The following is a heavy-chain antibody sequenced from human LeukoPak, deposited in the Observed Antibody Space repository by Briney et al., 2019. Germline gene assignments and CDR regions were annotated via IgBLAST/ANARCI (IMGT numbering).Heavy chain of an antibody. CDR2: IYTSGST. Sequence: PSQTLSLTCTVSGGSISSGSYYWSWIRQPAGKGLEWIGRIYTSGSTNYNPSLKSRVTISVDTSKNQFSLKLSSVTAADTAVYYCARGPSSGREGDYWGQGTLVTVSS. V-gene: IGHV4-61*02. CDR3: ARGPSSGREGDY. J-gene: IGHJ4*02. D-gene: IGHD6-19*01. CDR1: GGSISSGSYY.